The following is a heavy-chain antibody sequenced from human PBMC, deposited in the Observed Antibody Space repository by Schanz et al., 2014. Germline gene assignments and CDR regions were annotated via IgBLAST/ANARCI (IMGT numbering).Heavy chain of an antibody. V-gene: IGHV1-69*09. CDR1: GGTFSTYP. J-gene: IGHJ4*02. CDR3: TFPTGPFYGSGSCFNY. CDR2: IIPIHGIV. Sequence: QVHLVQSGAEVKKPGSSMKVSCKASGGTFSTYPINWLRQAPGQGLEWMGRIIPIHGIVNYAQRFQDRVRITADKSTSTAYMELSSLRSDDTAVYYCTFPTGPFYGSGSCFNYWGPGTLVTVSS. D-gene: IGHD3-10*01.